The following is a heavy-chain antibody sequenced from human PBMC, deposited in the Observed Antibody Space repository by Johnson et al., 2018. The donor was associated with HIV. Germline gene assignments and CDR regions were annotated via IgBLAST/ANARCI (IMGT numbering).Heavy chain of an antibody. V-gene: IGHV3-7*05. CDR1: GFTFSSYW. CDR2: IKQDVSEK. Sequence: VQLVESGGGLVQPGGSLRLSCAASGFTFSSYWMSCVRQAPGKGLEWVANIKQDVSEKYYVDSVKGRFTISRDNAKNSLYLQMNSLRAEDTAVYYCARDPDVTPGAFDIWGQGTMVTVSS. CDR3: ARDPDVTPGAFDI. D-gene: IGHD2-15*01. J-gene: IGHJ3*02.